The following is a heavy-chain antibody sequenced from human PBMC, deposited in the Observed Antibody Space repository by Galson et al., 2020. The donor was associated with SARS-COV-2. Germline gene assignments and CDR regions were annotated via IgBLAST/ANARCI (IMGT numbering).Heavy chain of an antibody. J-gene: IGHJ4*02. CDR1: GGSISSSNYY. D-gene: IGHD3-9*01. V-gene: IGHV4-39*01. Sequence: SETLSLTCTVSGGSISSSNYYWGWVRQPPGEGLEWVGSIYYTESNYYNPSLTSRVTMSVDTSRNQFSLKLSSVTAADTAVYYCARQILTGYYSFYYFDFWGQGTLVTVSS. CDR3: ARQILTGYYSFYYFDF. CDR2: IYYTESN.